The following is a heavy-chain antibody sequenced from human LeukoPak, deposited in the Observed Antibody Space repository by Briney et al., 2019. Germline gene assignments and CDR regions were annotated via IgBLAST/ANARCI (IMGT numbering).Heavy chain of an antibody. V-gene: IGHV4-34*01. Sequence: SETLSLTCAVYGGSFSGYYWSWIRQPPGKGLEWIGEINHSGSTNYNPSLKSRVTISVDTSKNQFSLKLSSVTAADTAVYYCARDAYYYDSSGYYSLLFDYWGQGTLVTVSS. D-gene: IGHD3-22*01. CDR1: GGSFSGYY. J-gene: IGHJ4*02. CDR3: ARDAYYYDSSGYYSLLFDY. CDR2: INHSGST.